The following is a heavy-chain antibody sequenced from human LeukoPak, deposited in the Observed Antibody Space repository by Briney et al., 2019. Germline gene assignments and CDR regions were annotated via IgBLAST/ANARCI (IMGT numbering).Heavy chain of an antibody. CDR3: AKGAMAGTYFHH. Sequence: GGSLRLSCAASGFTFSSSAMHWVRQAPGKGLEWVAFIRETNKYYTDSVKGRFTISRDNSKNTLYLQMNSLRTEDTAVYYCAKGAMAGTYFHHWGQGALVTVSS. CDR1: GFTFSSSA. J-gene: IGHJ1*01. V-gene: IGHV3-30*02. CDR2: IRETNK. D-gene: IGHD6-19*01.